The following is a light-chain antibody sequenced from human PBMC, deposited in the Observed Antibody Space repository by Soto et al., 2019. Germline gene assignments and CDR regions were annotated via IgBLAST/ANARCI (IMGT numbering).Light chain of an antibody. J-gene: IGKJ5*01. CDR1: QSISSY. Sequence: DIQMTQSPSSLSASVGDRVTITCRASQSISSYLNWYQQKPGKAPKLLIYAASSLQSGVPSRFSGSGSVTDFTLTISSLQPEDFATYYCQQSYSTLITVGQGTRLEIK. CDR3: QQSYSTLIT. CDR2: AAS. V-gene: IGKV1-39*01.